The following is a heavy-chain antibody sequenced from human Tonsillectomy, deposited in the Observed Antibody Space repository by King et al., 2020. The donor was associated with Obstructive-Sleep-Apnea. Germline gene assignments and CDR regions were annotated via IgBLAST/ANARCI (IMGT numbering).Heavy chain of an antibody. Sequence: VQLVESGGGVVQPGRSLRLSCAASEFAFNRYAMHWVRQAPGKGLEWVAVISYDGSEKYYADSVKGRFTISRDNSKNTLYLQINSLRVEDTAVYYCARVAIAWDCGWYFDYWGQGTLVTVSS. V-gene: IGHV3-30*04. CDR3: ARVAIAWDCGWYFDY. CDR1: EFAFNRYA. J-gene: IGHJ4*02. CDR2: ISYDGSEK. D-gene: IGHD6-19*01.